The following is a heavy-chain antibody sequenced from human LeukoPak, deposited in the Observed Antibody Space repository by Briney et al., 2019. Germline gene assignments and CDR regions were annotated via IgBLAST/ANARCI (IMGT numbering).Heavy chain of an antibody. D-gene: IGHD2-21*02. CDR1: GFTFSSYT. J-gene: IGHJ4*01. V-gene: IGHV3-21*01. CDR3: ARDRGAYCGGDCYLGFDY. Sequence: GGSLRLSCAASGFTFSSYTMNWVRQAPGKGLEWVSSIAGSSGYISYADSVKGRFTISRDNAKQSLYLQMTSLTAEDTAVYYCARDRGAYCGGDCYLGFDYWGRGTLVTVSS. CDR2: IAGSSGYI.